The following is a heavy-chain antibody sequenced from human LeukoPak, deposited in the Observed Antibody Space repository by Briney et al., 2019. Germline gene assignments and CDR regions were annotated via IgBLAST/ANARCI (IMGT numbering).Heavy chain of an antibody. CDR1: GSGFTFSRYA. J-gene: IGHJ4*02. CDR2: IGGSGDTT. V-gene: IGHV3-23*01. D-gene: IGHD3-10*01. CDR3: ARDGLGSGSSWMITNDY. Sequence: PGGSLRLSCAASGSGFTFSRYAMSWVRQAPGKGLEWVSGIGGSGDTTYYTKSVEGRFTVSRDNSNNWLFLQMHSLRAEDTALYYCARDGLGSGSSWMITNDYWGQGTLVTVSS.